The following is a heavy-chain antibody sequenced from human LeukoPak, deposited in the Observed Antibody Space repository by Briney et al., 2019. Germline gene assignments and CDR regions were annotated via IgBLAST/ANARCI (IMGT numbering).Heavy chain of an antibody. CDR3: AREGYYDTSGYREY. CDR1: GVSISSGSYY. D-gene: IGHD3-22*01. J-gene: IGHJ4*02. V-gene: IGHV4-61*02. Sequence: SQTLSLTCTVSGVSISSGSYYGVWIRQPAGKGLEWIGRIYTTGSTNYNPSFKSRVTISVDTSKNQFSLKLSSVTAADTAVYYCAREGYYDTSGYREYWGQGTLVTVSS. CDR2: IYTTGST.